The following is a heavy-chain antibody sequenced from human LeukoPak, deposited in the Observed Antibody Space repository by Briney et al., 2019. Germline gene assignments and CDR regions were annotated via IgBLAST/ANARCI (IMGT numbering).Heavy chain of an antibody. J-gene: IGHJ5*02. CDR3: AKDAIYYDILTGYSRDNWFDP. Sequence: GGSLRLSCAASGFTFSSYAMSWVRQAPGKGLEWVSAISGGGGSTYYADSVKGRFTISRDNSKNTLYLQMNSLRAEDTAVYYCAKDAIYYDILTGYSRDNWFDPWGQGTLVTVSS. CDR2: ISGGGGST. V-gene: IGHV3-23*01. CDR1: GFTFSSYA. D-gene: IGHD3-9*01.